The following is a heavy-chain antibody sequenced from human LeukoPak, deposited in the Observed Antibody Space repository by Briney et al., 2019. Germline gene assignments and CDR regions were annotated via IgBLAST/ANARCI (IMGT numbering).Heavy chain of an antibody. Sequence: GGSLRLSCAASGFTFDDYTMHWVRQAPGKGLEWVSLISWDGGSTYYADSVKGRFTISRDNAKNSLYLQMNSLRAEDTAVYYCARDSVDFDWLFYYFDYWGQGTLVTVSS. J-gene: IGHJ4*02. D-gene: IGHD3-9*01. CDR3: ARDSVDFDWLFYYFDY. V-gene: IGHV3-43*01. CDR1: GFTFDDYT. CDR2: ISWDGGST.